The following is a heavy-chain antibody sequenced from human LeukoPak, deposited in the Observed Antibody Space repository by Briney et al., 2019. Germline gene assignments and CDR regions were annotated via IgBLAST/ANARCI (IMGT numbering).Heavy chain of an antibody. Sequence: PGGSLRLSCAASGFTFRSYAIYWVRQAPGKGLEWVSGISGSGGDTYYADSVKGRFTISRDNSKSTLYLQMSSLSAEDTAVYYCAKQPYCTNGVCYLRYYFDYWGQGTLVTVSS. CDR1: GFTFRSYA. V-gene: IGHV3-23*01. J-gene: IGHJ4*02. CDR3: AKQPYCTNGVCYLRYYFDY. CDR2: ISGSGGDT. D-gene: IGHD2-8*01.